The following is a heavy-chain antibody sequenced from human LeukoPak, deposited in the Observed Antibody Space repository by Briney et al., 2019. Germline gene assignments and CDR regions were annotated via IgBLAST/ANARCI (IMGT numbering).Heavy chain of an antibody. CDR1: GYSINSVHY. CDR2: IYHSGST. J-gene: IGHJ4*02. D-gene: IGHD3-22*01. CDR3: ARGGIYYYDSSGYD. V-gene: IGHV4-38-2*01. Sequence: SETLSLTCAVSGYSINSVHYWGWIRQPPGKGLEWIGCIYHSGSTYYSPSLKSRVTISVDTSKNQFSLKLTSVTAADTAVYYCARGGIYYYDSSGYDWGQGSLVTVSS.